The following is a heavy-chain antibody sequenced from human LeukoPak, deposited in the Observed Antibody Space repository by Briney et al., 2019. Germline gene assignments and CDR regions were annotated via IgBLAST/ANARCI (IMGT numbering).Heavy chain of an antibody. J-gene: IGHJ5*02. D-gene: IGHD6-6*01. Sequence: GGSLRLSCAASGFTFSSYSMNWVRQAPGKGLEWVSYISSSSSTIYYADSVKGRFTISRDNAKNSLYLQMSSLRAEDTAVYYCARVMAARREDLNWFDPWGQGTLVTVSS. CDR1: GFTFSSYS. CDR3: ARVMAARREDLNWFDP. V-gene: IGHV3-48*04. CDR2: ISSSSSTI.